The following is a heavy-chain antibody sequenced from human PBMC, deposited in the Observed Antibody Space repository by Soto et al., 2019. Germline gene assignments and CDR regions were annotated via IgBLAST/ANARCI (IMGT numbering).Heavy chain of an antibody. CDR1: GDSIGAYS. CDR3: AREGNLGRWLQPLDF. D-gene: IGHD5-12*01. V-gene: IGHV4-59*01. J-gene: IGHJ4*02. CDR2: IHYNGNT. Sequence: SETLSLTCTVSGDSIGAYSWSWVRQPPGKGLEWIGNIHYNGNTKYNPSLKSRVTMSLDTSKNQFSLRLISVTAADTAKYFCAREGNLGRWLQPLDFWGQGTLVTVSS.